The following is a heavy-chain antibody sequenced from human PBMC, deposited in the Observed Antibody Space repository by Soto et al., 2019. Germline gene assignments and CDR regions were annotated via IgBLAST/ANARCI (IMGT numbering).Heavy chain of an antibody. CDR1: GGTFSSYT. Sequence: SVKVSCKASGGTFSSYTISWVRQAPGQGLEWMGRIIPILGIANYAQKFQGRVTITADKSTSTAYMELSSLRSEDTAVYYCARDTDPYYDFWSGPFDYWGQGTLVTVSS. CDR2: IIPILGIA. D-gene: IGHD3-3*01. J-gene: IGHJ4*02. V-gene: IGHV1-69*04. CDR3: ARDTDPYYDFWSGPFDY.